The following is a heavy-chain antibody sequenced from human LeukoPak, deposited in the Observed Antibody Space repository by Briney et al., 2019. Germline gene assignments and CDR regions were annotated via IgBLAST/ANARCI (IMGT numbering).Heavy chain of an antibody. CDR1: GGSIRSYY. V-gene: IGHV4-59*01. D-gene: IGHD5-24*01. Sequence: PSETLSLTCTVSGGSIRSYYWNWIRQPPGKAPEWIGYVYYSGTTNFNPSLKSRVTISVDTSKNEFSLNLRSVTAADTAVYFCAIGRDAYNYGAFEIWGQGTMVTVSS. CDR2: VYYSGTT. CDR3: AIGRDAYNYGAFEI. J-gene: IGHJ3*02.